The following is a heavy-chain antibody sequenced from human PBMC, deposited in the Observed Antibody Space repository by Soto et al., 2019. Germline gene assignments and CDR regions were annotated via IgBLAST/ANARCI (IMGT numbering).Heavy chain of an antibody. J-gene: IGHJ6*02. CDR2: IIPILGTA. V-gene: IGHV1-69*13. CDR1: GGTFRSYG. CDR3: ACGVVVVIIGDYFYDMDV. D-gene: IGHD3-22*01. Sequence: SVKVSCKASGGTFRSYGVTWVRQAPGQGLEWMGGIIPILGTANYAQKFQGRVTITADESTSTTYMGLSSLTSEDTAVYYCACGVVVVIIGDYFYDMDVWGQGTTVTVSS.